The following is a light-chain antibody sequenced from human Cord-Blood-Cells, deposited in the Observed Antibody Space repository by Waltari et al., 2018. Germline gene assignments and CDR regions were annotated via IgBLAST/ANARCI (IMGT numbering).Light chain of an antibody. CDR1: NIGSKS. J-gene: IGLJ1*01. Sequence: SYVLTQPPSVSVAPGTTARLTCGGNNIGSKSVHWYQQKPGQAPVLVIYYDSDRPSGIPELFSGSNSGNTATLTISRVEAGDEADYYCQVWDSSSDHYVFGTGTKVTVL. CDR3: QVWDSSSDHYV. V-gene: IGLV3-21*04. CDR2: YDS.